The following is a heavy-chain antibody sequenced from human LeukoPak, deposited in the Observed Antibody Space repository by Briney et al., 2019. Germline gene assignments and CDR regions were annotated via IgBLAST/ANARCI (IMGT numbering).Heavy chain of an antibody. Sequence: SETLSLTCAVYGGSFSGYYWSWIRQPPGKGLEWIGEINHSGSTNYNPSLKSRVTISVDTSKNQFSLKLSSVTAADTAVYYCASLSYNWNYVCWGQGTLVTVSS. CDR2: INHSGST. V-gene: IGHV4-34*01. D-gene: IGHD1-7*01. CDR1: GGSFSGYY. J-gene: IGHJ4*02. CDR3: ASLSYNWNYVC.